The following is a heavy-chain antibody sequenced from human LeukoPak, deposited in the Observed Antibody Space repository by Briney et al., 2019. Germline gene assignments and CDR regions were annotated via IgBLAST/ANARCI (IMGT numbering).Heavy chain of an antibody. J-gene: IGHJ4*02. CDR2: IIPIFGTA. CDR3: ARVGTLGYCSGGSCYSGSFDY. Sequence: GASVKVSCKAYGGTFSSYAISWVRQAPGQGLEWMGRIIPIFGTANYAQKFQGRVTITTDESTSTAYMELSSLRSEDTAVYYCARVGTLGYCSGGSCYSGSFDYWGQGTLVTVSS. D-gene: IGHD2-15*01. CDR1: GGTFSSYA. V-gene: IGHV1-69*05.